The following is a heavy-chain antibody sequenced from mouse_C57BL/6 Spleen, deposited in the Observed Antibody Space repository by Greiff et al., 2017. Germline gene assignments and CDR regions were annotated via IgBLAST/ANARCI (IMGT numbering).Heavy chain of an antibody. CDR2: IWSGGST. D-gene: IGHD4-1*01. V-gene: IGHV2-2*01. CDR3: ARELGRDAY. Sequence: VKLQESGPGLVQPSQSLSITCTVSGFSLTSYGVHWVRQSPGKGLEWLGVIWSGGSTDYNAAFISRLSISKDNSKSQVFFKMNSLQADDTAIYYCARELGRDAYWGQGTLVTVSA. CDR1: GFSLTSYG. J-gene: IGHJ3*01.